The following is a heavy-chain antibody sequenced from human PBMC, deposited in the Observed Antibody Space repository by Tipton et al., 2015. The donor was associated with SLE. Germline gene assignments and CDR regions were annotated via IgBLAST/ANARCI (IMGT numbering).Heavy chain of an antibody. CDR3: TTDHPFDI. CDR2: IKSKTDGGTT. Sequence: GSLRLSCTVSGDSISSGSHYWSWVRQPAGKGLEWIGRIKSKTDGGTTDYAAPVKGRFTISRDDSKNTLYLQMNSLKTEDTAVYYCTTDHPFDIWGQGTMVTVSS. CDR1: GDSISSGSHY. V-gene: IGHV3-15*01. J-gene: IGHJ3*02.